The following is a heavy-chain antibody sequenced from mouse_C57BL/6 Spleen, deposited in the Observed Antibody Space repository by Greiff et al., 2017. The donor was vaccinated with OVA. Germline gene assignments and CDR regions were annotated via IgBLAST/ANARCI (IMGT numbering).Heavy chain of an antibody. CDR2: IYPRSGNT. Sequence: QVQLKQSGAELARPGASVKLSCKASGYTFTSYGISWVKQRTGQGLEWIGEIYPRSGNTYYNEKFKGKATLTADKSSSTAYMELRSLTSEDSAVYFCARGGDYGNYDWYFDVWGTGTTVTVSS. CDR3: ARGGDYGNYDWYFDV. CDR1: GYTFTSYG. J-gene: IGHJ1*03. D-gene: IGHD2-1*01. V-gene: IGHV1-81*01.